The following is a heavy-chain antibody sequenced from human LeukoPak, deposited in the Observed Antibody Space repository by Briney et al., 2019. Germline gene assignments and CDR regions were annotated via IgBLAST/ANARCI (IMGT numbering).Heavy chain of an antibody. D-gene: IGHD2-21*01. CDR2: IIPFLGTT. J-gene: IGHJ4*02. Sequence: SVKVSCKASGYTFTTYYMQWVRQAPGQGLEWMGSIIPFLGTTNYAQKFQGRVTITADEPTRTAYMELTYVRSDDTAVYYCTIIPNVILFTHYFEYWGQGTLVTVSS. CDR3: TIIPNVILFTHYFEY. V-gene: IGHV1-69*11. CDR1: GYTFTTYY.